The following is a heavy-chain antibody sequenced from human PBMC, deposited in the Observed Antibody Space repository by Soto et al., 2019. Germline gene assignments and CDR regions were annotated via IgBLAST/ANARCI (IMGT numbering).Heavy chain of an antibody. J-gene: IGHJ4*02. CDR2: IYYSGST. D-gene: IGHD3-3*01. Sequence: SETLSLTCTVSGGSVSSGSYYWSWIRQPPGKGLEWIGYIYYSGSTNYNPSLKSRVTISVDTSKNQFSLKLSSVTAADTAVYYCARAGDYDFWSGYYIGYWGQGTLVTVSS. V-gene: IGHV4-61*01. CDR3: ARAGDYDFWSGYYIGY. CDR1: GGSVSSGSYY.